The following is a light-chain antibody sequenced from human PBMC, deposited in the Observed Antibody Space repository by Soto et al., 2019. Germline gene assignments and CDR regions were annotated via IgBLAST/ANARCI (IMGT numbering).Light chain of an antibody. V-gene: IGKV3-20*01. CDR1: QSVSSSY. CDR2: GAS. CDR3: QQYGSSPWT. Sequence: EIVLTQSPGTLSLSPGDRATLSCRASQSVSSSYLAWYQQKPGQAPRLLIYGASGRATGIPARFSGSGSGTDFTLTISRLEPEDFAVYYCQQYGSSPWTFGQGTKV. J-gene: IGKJ1*01.